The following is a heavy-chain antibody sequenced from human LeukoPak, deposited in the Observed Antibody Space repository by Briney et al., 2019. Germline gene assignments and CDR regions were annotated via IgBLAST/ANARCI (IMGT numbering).Heavy chain of an antibody. CDR3: ATGGIAAAGRTRPGHWPFDY. J-gene: IGHJ4*02. CDR2: INPNSGGT. Sequence: GESLKVSCKASGYTFTGYYMHWVRQAPGQGLEWMGWINPNSGGTNYAQKFQGRVTMTRDTSISTAYMELSRLRSDDTAVYYCATGGIAAAGRTRPGHWPFDYWGQGTLVTVSS. V-gene: IGHV1-2*02. D-gene: IGHD6-13*01. CDR1: GYTFTGYY.